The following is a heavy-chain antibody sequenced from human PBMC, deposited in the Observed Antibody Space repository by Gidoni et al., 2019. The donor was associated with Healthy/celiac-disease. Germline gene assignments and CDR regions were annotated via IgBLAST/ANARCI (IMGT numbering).Heavy chain of an antibody. CDR1: GFTVSSNY. CDR2: IYSGGST. J-gene: IGHJ6*02. V-gene: IGHV3-53*02. Sequence: EVQLVETGGGLLQPGGSLRLSCAASGFTVSSNYMSWVRQAPGKGLEWVSVIYSGGSTYDADSVKGRFTISRDNSKNTLYLQMNSLRAEDTAVYYCAREGITMVQGADYYGMDVWGQGTTVTVSS. D-gene: IGHD3-10*01. CDR3: AREGITMVQGADYYGMDV.